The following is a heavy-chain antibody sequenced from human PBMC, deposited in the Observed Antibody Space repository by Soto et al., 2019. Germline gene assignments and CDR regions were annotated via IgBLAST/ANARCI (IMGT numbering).Heavy chain of an antibody. V-gene: IGHV3-21*01. Sequence: GGSLRLSCAASGFSFSNYNMNWVRQAPGKGLEWVSYISSSSSYIYYADPVKGRFTISRDNAKNSLYLQMNSLRAEDTALYYCARSGYCSGSSCYSDYWGLGTLVTVSS. CDR2: ISSSSSYI. CDR1: GFSFSNYN. D-gene: IGHD2-15*01. CDR3: ARSGYCSGSSCYSDY. J-gene: IGHJ4*02.